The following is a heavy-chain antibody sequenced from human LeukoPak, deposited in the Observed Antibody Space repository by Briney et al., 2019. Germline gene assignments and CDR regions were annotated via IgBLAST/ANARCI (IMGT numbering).Heavy chain of an antibody. J-gene: IGHJ5*02. CDR2: INPSSGDT. D-gene: IGHD2-2*01. V-gene: IGHV1-2*02. CDR3: ARDRLPAADDWFDP. Sequence: ASVKVSCKASGYTFTGYYMHWVRQAPGQGLEWMGWINPSSGDTKYAEKFQGRVIMTRDTSISTAYMDLSRLTSEDTAVYYCARDRLPAADDWFDPWGQGTLVTVSS. CDR1: GYTFTGYY.